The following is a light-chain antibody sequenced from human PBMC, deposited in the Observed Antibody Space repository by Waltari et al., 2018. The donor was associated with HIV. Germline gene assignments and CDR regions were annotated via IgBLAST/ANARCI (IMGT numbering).Light chain of an antibody. V-gene: IGKV1-39*01. CDR1: QSISGY. CDR2: AAS. CDR3: QQSYRTPYT. J-gene: IGKJ2*01. Sequence: DIQMTQSPSSLSASVGDRVTITCRASQSISGYLNWYQQNPGKAPKILIYAASNLQSGVPSRFIGSASGTDFTLTISSLQPEDFASYYCQQSYRTPYTFGQGTKLEIK.